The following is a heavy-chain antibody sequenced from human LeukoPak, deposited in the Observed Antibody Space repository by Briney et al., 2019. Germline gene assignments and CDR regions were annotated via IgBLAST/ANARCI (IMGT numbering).Heavy chain of an antibody. V-gene: IGHV3-23*01. CDR3: AKDRRYSSSYDY. CDR1: GFTFSSYA. D-gene: IGHD6-13*01. Sequence: QSGGSLRLSCAASGFTFSSYAMSWVRQAPGKGLEWVSAISGSGGSTYYADSVKGRFTVSRDNSKNTLFLQMNSLRAEDTAVYYCAKDRRYSSSYDYWGQGTLVTVSS. CDR2: ISGSGGST. J-gene: IGHJ4*02.